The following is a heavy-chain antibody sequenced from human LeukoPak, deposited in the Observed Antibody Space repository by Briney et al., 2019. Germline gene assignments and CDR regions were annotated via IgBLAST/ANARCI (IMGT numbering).Heavy chain of an antibody. CDR2: INTDGTVT. D-gene: IGHD6-19*01. CDR3: ATKQWLAPPPDS. Sequence: GGSLRLSCAASGSTFSKYWMLWVRQAPGKGLESVSRINTDGTVTTYADSVKSRFTVSRDNADNTMFLQMNSVRDEDTAVYYCATKQWLAPPPDSWGQGTPVTVSS. J-gene: IGHJ4*02. V-gene: IGHV3-74*01. CDR1: GSTFSKYW.